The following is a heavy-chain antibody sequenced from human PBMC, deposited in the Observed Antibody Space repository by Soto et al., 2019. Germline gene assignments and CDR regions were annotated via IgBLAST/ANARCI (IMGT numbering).Heavy chain of an antibody. Sequence: GGSLRLSCAASGFTFSSYWMSWVRQAPGKGLEWVANIKQDGSEKYYVDSVKGRFTISRDNAKNSLYLQMNSLRAEDTAVYYCARFNLAYYYYCMDVWGQGTTVTVSS. J-gene: IGHJ6*02. CDR2: IKQDGSEK. CDR1: GFTFSSYW. CDR3: ARFNLAYYYYCMDV. V-gene: IGHV3-7*01.